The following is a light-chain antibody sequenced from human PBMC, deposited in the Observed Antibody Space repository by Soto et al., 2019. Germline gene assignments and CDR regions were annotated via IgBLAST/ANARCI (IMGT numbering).Light chain of an antibody. V-gene: IGLV2-14*01. CDR1: GSDVGGYDY. Sequence: QSALAQPASVSGSPGQSITISCTGTGSDVGGYDYVSWYQHHPGKAPKVMIYEVTNRPSGVPNRFSASKSGNTASLTISGLQTEDETDYYCFSYAGGYRFVFGTGTKVTVL. CDR3: FSYAGGYRFV. J-gene: IGLJ1*01. CDR2: EVT.